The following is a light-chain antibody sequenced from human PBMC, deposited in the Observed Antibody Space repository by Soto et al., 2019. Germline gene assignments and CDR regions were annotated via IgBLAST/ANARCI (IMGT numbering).Light chain of an antibody. CDR3: QQYNKGPPWT. Sequence: ETVLTQSPGTLSLSPGERATLSCRASQSVTSSYLAWYQQKPGQAPRLLIYGASSRATGIPDRFSGSGSGTDFTLTIDNLQSEDYALYYCQQYNKGPPWTFGQGTKVDIK. CDR2: GAS. CDR1: QSVTSSY. J-gene: IGKJ1*01. V-gene: IGKV3-20*01.